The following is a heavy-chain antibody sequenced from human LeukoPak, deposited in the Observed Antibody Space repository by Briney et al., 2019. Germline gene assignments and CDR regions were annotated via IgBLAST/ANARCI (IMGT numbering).Heavy chain of an antibody. CDR3: ARGGALHTFFDY. J-gene: IGHJ4*02. Sequence: SETLSLTCTVSGDSMNDYYWTWMRQSAGEGREWIVRIYISGNTVYSPSLQSRVTLSLDTSKNHFSLKLRSVTAADTAVYFCARGGALHTFFDYWGQGTLVTVSS. CDR2: IYISGNT. V-gene: IGHV4-4*07. CDR1: GDSMNDYY. D-gene: IGHD3-16*01.